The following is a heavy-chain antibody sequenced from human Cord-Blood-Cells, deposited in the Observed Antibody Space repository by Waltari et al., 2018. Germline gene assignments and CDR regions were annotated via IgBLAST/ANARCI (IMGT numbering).Heavy chain of an antibody. CDR3: ASSTIGYCSSTSCYAFDI. D-gene: IGHD2-2*01. CDR2: ISAYNGNT. J-gene: IGHJ3*02. Sequence: QVQLVQSGAEVKKPGASVKVSCKASGYTFTSYGISWVRQAPGQGLEWMGWISAYNGNTNYAQKLQGRVTMTTDTSTSTAYMELRSLRSDDTAVHYCASSTIGYCSSTSCYAFDIWGQGTMVTVSS. V-gene: IGHV1-18*01. CDR1: GYTFTSYG.